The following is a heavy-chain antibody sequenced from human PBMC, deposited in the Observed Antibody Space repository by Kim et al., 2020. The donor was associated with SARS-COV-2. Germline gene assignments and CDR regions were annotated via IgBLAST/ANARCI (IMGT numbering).Heavy chain of an antibody. D-gene: IGHD3-3*01. Sequence: GGSLRLSCAASGFTFSSYAMSWVRQAPGKGLEWVSAISGSGGSTYYADSVKGRFTISRDNSKNTLYLQMNSLRAEDTVVYYCAKSTIFGVVIIGWGQGTLVTVSS. CDR2: ISGSGGST. CDR3: AKSTIFGVVIIG. CDR1: GFTFSSYA. J-gene: IGHJ4*02. V-gene: IGHV3-23*01.